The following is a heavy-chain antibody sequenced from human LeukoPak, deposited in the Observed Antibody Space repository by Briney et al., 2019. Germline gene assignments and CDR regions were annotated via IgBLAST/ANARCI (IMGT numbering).Heavy chain of an antibody. CDR1: GFTVANDR. V-gene: IGHV3-74*01. D-gene: IGHD3-10*01. CDR3: VRDNKFGRSYWFDP. J-gene: IGHJ5*02. CDR2: TDNDGSST. Sequence: PGGSLRLSCAASGFTVANDRMSWVRQAPGKGLVWVSRTDNDGSSTSYAGSVKGRFTISRDNAKNTLYLQMNSLRDEDTAVYYCVRDNKFGRSYWFDPWGQGTLVTVSS.